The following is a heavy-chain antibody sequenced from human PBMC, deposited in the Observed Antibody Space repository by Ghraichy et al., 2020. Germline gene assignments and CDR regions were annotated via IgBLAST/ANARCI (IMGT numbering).Heavy chain of an antibody. V-gene: IGHV4-30-2*01. CDR1: GGSISSTSYS. J-gene: IGHJ3*02. Sequence: SETLSLTCAVSGGSISSTSYSWSWIRQPPGKGLEWIGYIYHSVSTYYNPSLKSRVTISVDTSNNHFSLNLNSVTAADTALYYCARASYSYGFGDAFNIWGPGTMVTVSS. CDR2: IYHSVST. CDR3: ARASYSYGFGDAFNI. D-gene: IGHD3-10*01.